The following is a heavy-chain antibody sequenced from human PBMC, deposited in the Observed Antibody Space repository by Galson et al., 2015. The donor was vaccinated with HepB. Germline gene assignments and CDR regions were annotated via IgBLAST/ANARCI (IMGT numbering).Heavy chain of an antibody. CDR1: GFTFSDYY. J-gene: IGHJ4*02. CDR3: ARDYRGGDYGDYEAGRWDY. V-gene: IGHV3-30-3*01. D-gene: IGHD4-17*01. Sequence: SLRLSCAASGFTFSDYYMSWIRQAPGKGLEWVAVISYDGSNKYYADSVKGRFTISRDNSKNTLYLQMNSLRAEDTAVYYCARDYRGGDYGDYEAGRWDYWGQGTLVTVSS. CDR2: ISYDGSNK.